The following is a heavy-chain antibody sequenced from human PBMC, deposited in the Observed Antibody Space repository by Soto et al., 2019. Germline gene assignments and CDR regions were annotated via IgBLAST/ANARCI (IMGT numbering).Heavy chain of an antibody. V-gene: IGHV3-23*01. CDR3: AKGGYYSLFDI. Sequence: QTGGSLRLSCVASGFPFSSYAMSWVRQTPGKGLEWVSGISGSGGRTYYADSVKGRFTISRDNSNNTLSLQMHILRVEDTTVYFCAKGGYYSLFDIWGQGTMVTVSS. CDR2: ISGSGGRT. J-gene: IGHJ3*02. D-gene: IGHD3-16*01. CDR1: GFPFSSYA.